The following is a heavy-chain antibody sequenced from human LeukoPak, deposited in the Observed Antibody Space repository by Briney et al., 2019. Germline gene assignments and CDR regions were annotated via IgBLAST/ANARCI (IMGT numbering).Heavy chain of an antibody. CDR3: ARDYGSGSYFDY. CDR1: GFTLSSNY. D-gene: IGHD3-10*01. J-gene: IGHJ4*02. V-gene: IGHV3-53*01. Sequence: GGSLRLSCAASGFTLSSNYMSWVRQAPGKGLEWVSVIYSGGSTYYADSVKGRFTISRDNSKNTLYLQMNSLRAEDTAVYYCARDYGSGSYFDYWGQGTLVTVSS. CDR2: IYSGGST.